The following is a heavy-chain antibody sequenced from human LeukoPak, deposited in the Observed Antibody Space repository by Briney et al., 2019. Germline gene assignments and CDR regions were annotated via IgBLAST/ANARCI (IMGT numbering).Heavy chain of an antibody. J-gene: IGHJ3*02. CDR1: GYTFTSYG. D-gene: IGHD1-1*01. CDR3: ARGLPPRNFHDAFDI. V-gene: IGHV1-18*01. CDR2: ISPYNGNT. Sequence: PRASVKVSCKASGYTFTSYGISWVRQAPGQGLEWMGWISPYNGNTNYAQKLQGRVTMTTDTSTSTAYMELSSLRSEDTAVYYCARGLPPRNFHDAFDIWGQGTMVTVSS.